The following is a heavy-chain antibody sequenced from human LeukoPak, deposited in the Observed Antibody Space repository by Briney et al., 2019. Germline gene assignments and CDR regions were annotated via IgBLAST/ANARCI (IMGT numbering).Heavy chain of an antibody. V-gene: IGHV3-66*01. J-gene: IGHJ6*02. CDR2: IYSVGNT. CDR1: TFTVSSNY. CDR3: ARVFIIAQETAYGMDV. Sequence: PGGTLRLSCASSTFTVSSNYMSWFRQAPWKGLDWVSIIYSVGNTYYADSVKGRFTISRDNSKNTLYLQMNSLRVEDTAVYYCARVFIIAQETAYGMDVWGQGTTVTVSS. D-gene: IGHD3-10*01.